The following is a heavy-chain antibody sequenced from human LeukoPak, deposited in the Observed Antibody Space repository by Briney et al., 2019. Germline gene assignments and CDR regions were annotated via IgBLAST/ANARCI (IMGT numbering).Heavy chain of an antibody. J-gene: IGHJ4*02. V-gene: IGHV3-23*01. CDR2: VSGSGGST. D-gene: IGHD3-10*01. CDR1: GFTFSSYA. Sequence: GGSLRLSCTASGFTFSSYAMNWVRQAPGKGLEWVSGVSGSGGSTYYLDSMKGRFTISRDNAKNSLYLQMNSLRAEDTAVYYCAREIGGPSGYWGQGTLVTVSS. CDR3: AREIGGPSGY.